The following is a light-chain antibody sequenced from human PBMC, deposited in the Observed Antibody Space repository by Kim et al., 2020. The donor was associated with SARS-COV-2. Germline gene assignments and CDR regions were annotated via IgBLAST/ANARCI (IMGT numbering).Light chain of an antibody. CDR3: QQTYSASRT. CDR1: QDISRY. J-gene: IGKJ4*01. V-gene: IGKV1-39*01. CDR2: TAS. Sequence: DIQMTQSPSSLSASVGDRVTITCRASQDISRYLNWYQQKPGKAPKRLIYTASSLQSGVPSRFTGSGSETDFTLTISSLQPEDFATYYCQQTYSASRTFGGGTKVDIK.